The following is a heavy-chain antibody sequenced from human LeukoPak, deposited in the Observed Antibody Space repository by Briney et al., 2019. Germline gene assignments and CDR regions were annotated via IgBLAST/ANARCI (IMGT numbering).Heavy chain of an antibody. Sequence: ESGPTLVNPTQTLTLTCTFSGFSLSTSGMCVSWIRQPPGKGLEWIGYIYYSGSTYYNPSLKSRVTISVDTSKNQFSLKLSSVTAADTAVYYCARVVGGEVDYWGQGTLVTVSS. V-gene: IGHV4-31*03. CDR2: IYYSGST. J-gene: IGHJ4*02. CDR3: ARVVGGEVDY. D-gene: IGHD3-10*01. CDR1: GFSLSTSGMC.